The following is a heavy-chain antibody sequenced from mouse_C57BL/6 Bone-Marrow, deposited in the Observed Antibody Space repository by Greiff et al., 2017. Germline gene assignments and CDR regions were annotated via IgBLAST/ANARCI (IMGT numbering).Heavy chain of an antibody. CDR2: IYPSSGST. J-gene: IGHJ1*03. CDR1: GYTFTSYW. D-gene: IGHD2-1*01. Sequence: QVQLQQPGAELVKPGASVKLCCKASGYTFTSYWMNWVKQRPGQGLEWIGMIYPSSGSTNYNEKFKSKATLTVDKSSSTAYMQLSILTSEDSAVYYCARSDYVNYYLYFDVWGTGATVTVSS. CDR3: ARSDYVNYYLYFDV. V-gene: IGHV1-64*01.